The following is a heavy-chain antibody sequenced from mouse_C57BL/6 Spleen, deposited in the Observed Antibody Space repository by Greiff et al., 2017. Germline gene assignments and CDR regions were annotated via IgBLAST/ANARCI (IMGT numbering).Heavy chain of an antibody. Sequence: EVQLQQSGPELVKPGASVKISCKASGYTFTDYYMNWVKQSHGKSLEWIGDINPNNGGTSYNQKFKGKATLTVDKSSSTAYMELRSLTSEDSAVYYCARGGLRPFYYAMGYWGQGTSVTVSS. J-gene: IGHJ4*01. CDR1: GYTFTDYY. V-gene: IGHV1-26*01. CDR3: ARGGLRPFYYAMGY. CDR2: INPNNGGT. D-gene: IGHD2-4*01.